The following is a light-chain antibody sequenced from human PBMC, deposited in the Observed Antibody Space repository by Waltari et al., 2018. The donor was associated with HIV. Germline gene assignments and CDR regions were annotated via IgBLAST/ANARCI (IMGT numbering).Light chain of an antibody. CDR2: DAS. J-gene: IGKJ5*01. CDR1: QSVSSY. Sequence: EIVLTQSPATLSLSPGERATLSCRASQSVSSYLAWYQQKPGQALRLLIYDASNRATGIPARFSGSGSGTDFTLTISSLEPEDFAVYYCQQRSNWIFGQGTRLEIK. CDR3: QQRSNWI. V-gene: IGKV3-11*01.